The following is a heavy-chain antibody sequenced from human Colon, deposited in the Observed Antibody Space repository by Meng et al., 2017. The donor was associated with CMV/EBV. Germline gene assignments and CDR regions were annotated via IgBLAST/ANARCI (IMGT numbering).Heavy chain of an antibody. CDR1: GGYLSGYY. CDR3: ARGRSIVGATYFDY. Sequence: GSLRLSCDVSGGYLSGYYWSWLRQAPGKGLEWMGEINQSGSTNYNPSLKSRVAISLGTSGNHFSMKVKSVTTADTAAYYCARGRSIVGATYFDYWGQGTLVTVSS. CDR2: INQSGST. D-gene: IGHD1-26*01. J-gene: IGHJ4*02. V-gene: IGHV4-34*01.